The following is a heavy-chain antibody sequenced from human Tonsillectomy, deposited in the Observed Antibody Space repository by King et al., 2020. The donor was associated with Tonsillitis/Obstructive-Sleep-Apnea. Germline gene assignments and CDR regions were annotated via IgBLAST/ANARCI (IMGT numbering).Heavy chain of an antibody. CDR1: GFAFDDYT. CDR3: AKDSRGLAAELDC. D-gene: IGHD6-13*01. V-gene: IGHV3-43*01. J-gene: IGHJ4*02. Sequence: VQLVESGGVVVQPGGSLRLSCAASGFAFDDYTMHWVRQAPGKGLEWVSLITWDGITTYYADSVKGRFTVSRDNSKNSLYLQMNGLRTEDTALYYCAKDSRGLAAELDCWGQGTLVTVSS. CDR2: ITWDGITT.